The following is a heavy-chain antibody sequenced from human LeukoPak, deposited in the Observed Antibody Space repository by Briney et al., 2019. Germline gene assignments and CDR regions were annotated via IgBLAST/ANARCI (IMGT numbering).Heavy chain of an antibody. J-gene: IGHJ4*02. V-gene: IGHV3-48*01. CDR2: ISSSSSTM. CDR1: GFTFSSYS. CDR3: AKDLGYSYGSPLY. D-gene: IGHD5-18*01. Sequence: SGGSLRLSCAASGFTFSSYSIYWVRQAPGKGLEWVSYISSSSSTMYYADSVKGRFTISRDNAKNSLYLQMNSLRAGDTAVYYCAKDLGYSYGSPLYWGQGTLVTISS.